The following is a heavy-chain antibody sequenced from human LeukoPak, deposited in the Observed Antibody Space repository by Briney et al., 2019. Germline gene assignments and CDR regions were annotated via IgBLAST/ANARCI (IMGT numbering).Heavy chain of an antibody. CDR2: ISGSDGSS. D-gene: IGHD3-16*02. CDR1: GFTFNSFA. Sequence: GGSLRLSCAASGFTFNSFAMNWVRQAPWKGLEWVSSISGSDGSSHYADFVKGRFTISRDNSKNTLHLQMHSLRAEDTAVYYCAKSLGVGGYTRYKGFDQWGQGTLVTVSS. V-gene: IGHV3-23*01. CDR3: AKSLGVGGYTRYKGFDQ. J-gene: IGHJ4*02.